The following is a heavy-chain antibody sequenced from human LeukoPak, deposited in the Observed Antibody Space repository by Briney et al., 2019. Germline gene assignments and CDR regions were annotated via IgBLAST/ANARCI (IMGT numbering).Heavy chain of an antibody. Sequence: SETLSLTCTVSGGSISGGDYYWSWIRQPPGKGLEWIGYIYYSGSTYYNPSLKSRVTISVDTSKNQFSLKLSSVTAADTAVYYCARVAIVGATSPDYWGQGTLVTVSS. CDR1: GGSISGGDYY. D-gene: IGHD1-26*01. V-gene: IGHV4-30-4*08. CDR2: IYYSGST. J-gene: IGHJ4*02. CDR3: ARVAIVGATSPDY.